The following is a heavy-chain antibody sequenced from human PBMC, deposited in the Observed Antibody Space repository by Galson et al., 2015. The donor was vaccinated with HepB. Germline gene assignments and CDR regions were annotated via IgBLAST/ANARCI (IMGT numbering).Heavy chain of an antibody. CDR3: ARDRQGRSSGWYDLNYWFDP. CDR2: IWYDGSNK. V-gene: IGHV3-33*01. CDR1: GFTFSSYG. D-gene: IGHD6-19*01. J-gene: IGHJ5*02. Sequence: SLRLSCAASGFTFSSYGMHWVRQAPGKGLEWVAVIWYDGSNKYYADSVKGRFTISRDNSKNTLYLQMNSLRAEDTAVYYCARDRQGRSSGWYDLNYWFDPWGQGTLVTVSS.